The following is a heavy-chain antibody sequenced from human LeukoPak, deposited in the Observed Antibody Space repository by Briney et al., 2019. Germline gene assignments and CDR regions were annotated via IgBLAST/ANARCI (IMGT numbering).Heavy chain of an antibody. CDR3: ARHRPPWEDAFDI. CDR1: GGSISSYY. CDR2: IYYSGST. J-gene: IGHJ3*02. V-gene: IGHV4-59*08. D-gene: IGHD1-26*01. Sequence: PSETLSLTCTVSGGSISSYYWSWIRRPPGKGLEWIGYIYYSGSTNYNPSLKSRVTISVDTSKNQFSLKLSSVTAADTAVYYCARHRPPWEDAFDIWGQGTMVTVSS.